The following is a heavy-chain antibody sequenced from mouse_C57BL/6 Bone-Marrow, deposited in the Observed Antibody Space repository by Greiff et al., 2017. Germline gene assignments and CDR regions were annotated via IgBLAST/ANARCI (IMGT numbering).Heavy chain of an antibody. J-gene: IGHJ2*01. Sequence: QVQLQQPGAELVKPGASVKLSCKASGYTFTSYWMHWVKQRPGQGLEWIGMIHPNSGSTNYNEKFKSKATLTVDKSSSTAYMQLSSLTSEDSAVYYCARGGYYGSRGHYFDYWGQGTTLTVSS. CDR1: GYTFTSYW. CDR3: ARGGYYGSRGHYFDY. D-gene: IGHD1-1*01. CDR2: IHPNSGST. V-gene: IGHV1-64*01.